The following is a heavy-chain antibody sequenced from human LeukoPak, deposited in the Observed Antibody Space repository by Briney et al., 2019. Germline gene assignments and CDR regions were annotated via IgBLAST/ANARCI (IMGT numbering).Heavy chain of an antibody. V-gene: IGHV5-51*01. D-gene: IGHD6-13*01. CDR1: GYSFTSYW. CDR3: AGHGTPAAAGSGFDI. CDR2: IYPGDSQT. J-gene: IGHJ3*02. Sequence: GESLKISCKGSGYSFTSYWIGWVRQRPGRGLEWMGVIYPGDSQTIYSPSFQGQATISADKSITTAYLQWSSLKASDTAIYYCAGHGTPAAAGSGFDIWGQGTMVTVSS.